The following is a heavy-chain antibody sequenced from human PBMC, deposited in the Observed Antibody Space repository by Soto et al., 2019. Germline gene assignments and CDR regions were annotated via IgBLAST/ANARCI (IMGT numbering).Heavy chain of an antibody. J-gene: IGHJ4*02. CDR3: ARVRGGGHFDD. CDR1: GGSISSGGYY. CDR2: IYYSGST. Sequence: QVQLQESGPGLVKPSQTLSLTCTVSGGSISSGGYYWSWIRQHPGKGLEWIGYIYYSGSTYYNPSLESRVTIPVDTSKNQFSLKLSSVAAADTAVYYCARVRGGGHFDDWGQGALVTVSP. V-gene: IGHV4-31*03. D-gene: IGHD1-26*01.